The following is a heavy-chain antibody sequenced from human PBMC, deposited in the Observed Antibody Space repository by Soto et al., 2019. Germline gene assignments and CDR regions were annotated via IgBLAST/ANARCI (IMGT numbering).Heavy chain of an antibody. D-gene: IGHD1-26*01. Sequence: GESLKISCKGSGYSFTSYWIGWVRQMPGKGLEWMGIIYPGDSDTRYSPSFQGQVTISADKSISTAYLQWSSLKASDTAMYYCARSLFRVGATPRLAYYYSCGMDVWGKGTTVTVSS. CDR1: GYSFTSYW. J-gene: IGHJ6*04. V-gene: IGHV5-51*01. CDR2: IYPGDSDT. CDR3: ARSLFRVGATPRLAYYYSCGMDV.